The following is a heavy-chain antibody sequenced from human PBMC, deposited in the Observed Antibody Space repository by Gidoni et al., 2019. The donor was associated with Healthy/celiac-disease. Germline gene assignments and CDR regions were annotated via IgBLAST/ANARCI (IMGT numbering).Heavy chain of an antibody. D-gene: IGHD3-16*02. CDR1: GFTFSSYD. CDR2: IGTAGYT. J-gene: IGHJ6*02. V-gene: IGHV3-13*04. CDR3: ARAQRIMITFGGVIAPNGMDV. Sequence: EVQLVESGGGLVQPGGSLRLSCAASGFTFSSYDMHWVRQATGKGLEWVSAIGTAGYTYYPGSVKGRFTISRENAKNSLYLQMNSLRAGDTAVYYCARAQRIMITFGGVIAPNGMDVWGQGTTVTVSS.